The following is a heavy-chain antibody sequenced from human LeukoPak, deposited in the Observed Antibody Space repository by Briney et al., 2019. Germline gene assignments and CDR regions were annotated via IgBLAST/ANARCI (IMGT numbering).Heavy chain of an antibody. Sequence: GASVKVSCKASGYTFTSCGISWVRQGPGQGLEWMGWISAYNGNTNYAQKLQVSVTMTTDTSTSTAYMELRSLRSDDTAVYYCARDRDLTWFDPWGQGTLVTVSS. CDR3: ARDRDLTWFDP. D-gene: IGHD2-21*01. CDR2: ISAYNGNT. V-gene: IGHV1-18*01. J-gene: IGHJ5*02. CDR1: GYTFTSCG.